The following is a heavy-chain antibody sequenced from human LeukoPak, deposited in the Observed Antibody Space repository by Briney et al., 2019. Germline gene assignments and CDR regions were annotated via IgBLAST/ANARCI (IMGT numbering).Heavy chain of an antibody. D-gene: IGHD6-13*01. V-gene: IGHV1-3*03. Sequence: GASVKVSCKASGYTFTSYAMHWVRQAPGQRLEWMGWINAGNGNTKYSQEFQGRVTMTRDMSTSTVYMELSSLRSEDTAVYYCARTTAAVWFDPWGQGTLVTVSS. CDR1: GYTFTSYA. J-gene: IGHJ5*02. CDR3: ARTTAAVWFDP. CDR2: INAGNGNT.